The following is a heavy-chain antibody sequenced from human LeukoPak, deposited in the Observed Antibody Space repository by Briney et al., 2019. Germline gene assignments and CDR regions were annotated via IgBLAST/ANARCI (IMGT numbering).Heavy chain of an antibody. Sequence: ASVKVPCKASGYTFTSYGISWVRQAPGQGLEWMGWISAYNGNTNYAQELQGRVTMTTDTSTSTAYMELRSLRSDDTAVYYCARDLEATPFDYWGQGTLVTVSS. CDR3: ARDLEATPFDY. J-gene: IGHJ4*02. V-gene: IGHV1-18*01. CDR1: GYTFTSYG. CDR2: ISAYNGNT. D-gene: IGHD5-12*01.